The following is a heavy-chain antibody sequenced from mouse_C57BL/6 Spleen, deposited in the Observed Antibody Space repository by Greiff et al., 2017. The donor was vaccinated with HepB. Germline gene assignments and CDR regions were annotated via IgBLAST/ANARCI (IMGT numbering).Heavy chain of an antibody. CDR2: ISSGSSTI. D-gene: IGHD2-5*01. Sequence: EVQLVESGGGLVKPGGSLKLSCAASGFTFSDYGMHWVRQAPEKGLEWVAYISSGSSTIYYADTVKGRFTISRDNAKNTLFLQMTSLRSEDTAMYYCAGGGYSNYGGAMDYWGQGTSVTVSS. J-gene: IGHJ4*01. V-gene: IGHV5-17*01. CDR3: AGGGYSNYGGAMDY. CDR1: GFTFSDYG.